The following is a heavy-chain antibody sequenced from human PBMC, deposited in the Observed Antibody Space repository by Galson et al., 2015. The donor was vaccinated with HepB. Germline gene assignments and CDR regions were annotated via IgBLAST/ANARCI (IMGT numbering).Heavy chain of an antibody. V-gene: IGHV3-66*02. CDR1: GFTVSANY. Sequence: SLRLSCAASGFTVSANYMTWVRQASGKGLEWVSVLYSGGNTYYADSVKGRFTISRDNSKNTVYLQMNSLRDEDTAVYYCASVKTFDMWGRGTMVTVSS. J-gene: IGHJ3*02. CDR2: LYSGGNT. CDR3: ASVKTFDM. D-gene: IGHD4-11*01.